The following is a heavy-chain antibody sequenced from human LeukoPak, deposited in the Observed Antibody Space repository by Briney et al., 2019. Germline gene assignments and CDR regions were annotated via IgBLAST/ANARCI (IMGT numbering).Heavy chain of an antibody. D-gene: IGHD6-13*01. Sequence: PSETLSLTCTVSGGSISSYSWSWLRQPPGKGLEWIGYIYYSGSTNYNPSLKSRVAISVDTSKNQFSLKLSSVTAADTAVYYCARGSKAAPGTFDYWGQGTLVTVSS. J-gene: IGHJ4*02. V-gene: IGHV4-59*01. CDR2: IYYSGST. CDR3: ARGSKAAPGTFDY. CDR1: GGSISSYS.